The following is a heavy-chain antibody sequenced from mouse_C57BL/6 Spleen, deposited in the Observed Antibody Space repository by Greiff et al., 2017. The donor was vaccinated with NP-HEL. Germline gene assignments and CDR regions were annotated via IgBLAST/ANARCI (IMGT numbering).Heavy chain of an antibody. V-gene: IGHV1-59*01. D-gene: IGHD1-1*01. CDR3: ARHYGSSQGFAY. J-gene: IGHJ3*01. Sequence: VQLQQPGAELVRPGTSVKLSCKASGYTFTSYWMHWVKQRPGQGLEWIGVIDPSDSYTNYNQKFKGKATLTVDTSSSTAYMQLSSLTSEDSAVDYCARHYGSSQGFAYWGQGTLVTVSA. CDR1: GYTFTSYW. CDR2: IDPSDSYT.